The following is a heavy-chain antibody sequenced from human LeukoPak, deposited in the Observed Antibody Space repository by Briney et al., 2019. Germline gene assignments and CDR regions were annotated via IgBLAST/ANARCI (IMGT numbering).Heavy chain of an antibody. CDR3: ARYIAAAGTLYYYGMDV. J-gene: IGHJ6*02. D-gene: IGHD6-13*01. V-gene: IGHV1-69*13. Sequence: SVKVSCKASGGTFSSYAISWVRQAPGQGLEWMGGIIPIFSTANYAQKFQGRVTITADESTSTAYMELSSLRSEDTAVYYCARYIAAAGTLYYYGMDVWGQGTTVTVSS. CDR1: GGTFSSYA. CDR2: IIPIFSTA.